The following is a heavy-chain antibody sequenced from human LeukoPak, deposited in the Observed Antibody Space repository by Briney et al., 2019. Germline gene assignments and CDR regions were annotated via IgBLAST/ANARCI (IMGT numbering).Heavy chain of an antibody. D-gene: IGHD3-10*01. CDR3: AKGSNYKPDDY. V-gene: IGHV3-30*18. CDR2: ISYDGSNK. Sequence: GGSLRLSCAASGFTVSSYGMHWVRQAPGKGLEWVAVISYDGSNKYYADSVKGRFTISRDNSKNTLYLQMNSLRAEDTAVYYCAKGSNYKPDDYWGQGTLVTVSS. J-gene: IGHJ4*02. CDR1: GFTVSSYG.